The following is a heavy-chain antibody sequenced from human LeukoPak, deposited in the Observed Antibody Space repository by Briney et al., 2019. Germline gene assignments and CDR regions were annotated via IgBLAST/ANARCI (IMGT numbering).Heavy chain of an antibody. Sequence: SETLSLTCTVSGYSISSGYYWGWIRQPPGKGLEWIGSIYHSGSTYYNPSLKSRVTISVDTSKNQFSLKLSSVTAADTAVYYCARDRPYGDYWGQGTLVTVSS. J-gene: IGHJ4*02. CDR2: IYHSGST. CDR1: GYSISSGYY. CDR3: ARDRPYGDY. V-gene: IGHV4-38-2*02. D-gene: IGHD4-17*01.